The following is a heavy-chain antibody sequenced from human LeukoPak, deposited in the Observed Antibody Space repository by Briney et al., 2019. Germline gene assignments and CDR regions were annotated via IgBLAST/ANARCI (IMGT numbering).Heavy chain of an antibody. CDR1: GFTFSSYE. J-gene: IGHJ5*02. CDR3: AREGLSGYYLNCFDP. CDR2: ISRSGSTI. Sequence: PGGSLRLSCAASGFTFSSYEMNWGRQAPGKGLERVSYISRSGSTISYADSVKGRFTISRDNAKNSLYLPMNSLRAEETAIYYCAREGLSGYYLNCFDPWGQGALVTVSS. V-gene: IGHV3-48*03. D-gene: IGHD3-22*01.